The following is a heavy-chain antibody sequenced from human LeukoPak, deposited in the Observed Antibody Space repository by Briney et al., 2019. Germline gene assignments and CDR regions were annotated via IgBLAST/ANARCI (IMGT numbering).Heavy chain of an antibody. D-gene: IGHD3-3*01. V-gene: IGHV3-30*14. J-gene: IGHJ4*02. CDR2: ISYDGSNK. Sequence: GRSLRLSCAASGFTFSSYAMHWVRQAPGKGLEWVAVISYDGSNKYYADSVKGRFTISRDNSENTLYLQMNSLRAEDTAVYYCARDGVGGWGQGTLVTVSS. CDR3: ARDGVGG. CDR1: GFTFSSYA.